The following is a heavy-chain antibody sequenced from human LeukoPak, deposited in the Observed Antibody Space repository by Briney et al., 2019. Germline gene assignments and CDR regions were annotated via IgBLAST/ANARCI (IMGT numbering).Heavy chain of an antibody. CDR2: ISAYNGNT. V-gene: IGHV1-18*01. Sequence: ASVKVSCKASGYTFTSYGISWVRQAPGQGLEWMGWISAYNGNTNYAQKLQGRVTMTTDTSTSTAYMELRSLRSDDTAVYYCARDGRGNYYDSSGLQDYWGQGTLVTVSS. CDR1: GYTFTSYG. D-gene: IGHD3-22*01. CDR3: ARDGRGNYYDSSGLQDY. J-gene: IGHJ4*02.